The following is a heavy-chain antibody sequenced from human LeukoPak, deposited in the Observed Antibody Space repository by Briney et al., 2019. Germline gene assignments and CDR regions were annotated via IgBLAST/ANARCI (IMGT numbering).Heavy chain of an antibody. CDR3: ARDGQSMMVEFDL. Sequence: ASVKVSCKASGYTFTGFYMYWVRQAPGQGLEWMGWIYPNSGDTNYAQKFQGRVTMTRDTSINTAYMELSGLRYGDTAVYYCARDGQSMMVEFDLWGQGTLVTVSS. CDR1: GYTFTGFY. CDR2: IYPNSGDT. V-gene: IGHV1-2*02. D-gene: IGHD2-15*01. J-gene: IGHJ4*02.